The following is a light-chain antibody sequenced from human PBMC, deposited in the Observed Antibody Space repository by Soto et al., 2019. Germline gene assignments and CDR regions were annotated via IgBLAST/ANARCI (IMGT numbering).Light chain of an antibody. CDR1: QSISYW. V-gene: IGKV1-5*01. J-gene: IGKJ1*01. CDR3: HPYNHWT. CDR2: DAS. Sequence: IQRTQSPSTLSASVGDRVTITCRASQSISYWLAWYQQEPGKAPKLLIYDASILQNGVPSRFSGSGSGTELTLTISSLQPDDFATYYCHPYNHWTFGQGTKVDIK.